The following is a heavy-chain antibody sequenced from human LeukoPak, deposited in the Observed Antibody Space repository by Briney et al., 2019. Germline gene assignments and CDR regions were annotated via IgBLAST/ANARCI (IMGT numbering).Heavy chain of an antibody. D-gene: IGHD1-26*01. CDR1: GFTFSSYG. CDR2: ISSSGSTI. CDR3: ASTGGSYYVDY. J-gene: IGHJ4*02. Sequence: GGSLRLSCAASGFTFSSYGMNWVRQAPGKGLEWVSYISSSGSTIYYADSVKGRFTISRDNAKNSLYLQMNSLRAEDTAVYYCASTGGSYYVDYWGQGTLVTVSS. V-gene: IGHV3-48*04.